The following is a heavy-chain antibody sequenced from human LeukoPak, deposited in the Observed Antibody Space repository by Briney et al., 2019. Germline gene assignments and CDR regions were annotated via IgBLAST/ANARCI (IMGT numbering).Heavy chain of an antibody. CDR1: GFTFSSYS. D-gene: IGHD2-21*01. J-gene: IGHJ4*02. V-gene: IGHV3-48*02. CDR2: ITSGSTTI. Sequence: GGSLRLSCAASGFTFSSYSMNWVRQAPGKGLEWVSYITSGSTTIYYADSVKGRFTISRDNAKNSLYLQMSSLKDVDTAVYYCARLAGLAFDYWGQGTLVTVSS. CDR3: ARLAGLAFDY.